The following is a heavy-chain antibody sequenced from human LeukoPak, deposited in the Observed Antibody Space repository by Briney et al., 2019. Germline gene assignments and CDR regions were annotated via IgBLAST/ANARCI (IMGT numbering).Heavy chain of an antibody. CDR1: GFTSNDYA. J-gene: IGHJ4*02. Sequence: GGSLRLSCAASGFTSNDYAMNWVRQAPGKGLEWVSLISGDGGSTYYADSVKGRFTISRDNSKNALYLQMNSLRTEDTAVYYCARDYEIYWGQGTLVTVSS. V-gene: IGHV3-43*02. D-gene: IGHD5-12*01. CDR2: ISGDGGST. CDR3: ARDYEIY.